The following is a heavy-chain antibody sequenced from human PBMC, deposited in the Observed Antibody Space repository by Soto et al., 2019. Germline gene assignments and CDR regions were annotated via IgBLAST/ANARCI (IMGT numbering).Heavy chain of an antibody. J-gene: IGHJ6*02. CDR1: GCTFSSYW. Sequence: GGSLRLSCAASGCTFSSYWMSWVRQAPGRGLEWVANIKQDGSEKYYVDSVKGRFTISRDNAKNSLYLQMNRLRAEDTAVYYCARLAGAATPREKKDYYSGMDVCGQGTTATVSS. V-gene: IGHV3-7*03. D-gene: IGHD3-3*02. CDR3: ARLAGAATPREKKDYYSGMDV. CDR2: IKQDGSEK.